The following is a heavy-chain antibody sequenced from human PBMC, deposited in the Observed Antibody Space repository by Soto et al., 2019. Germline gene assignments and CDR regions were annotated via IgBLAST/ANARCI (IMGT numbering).Heavy chain of an antibody. Sequence: EVQMMESGGNLVHPGGSLRLSCVVSGFSVTSHYMNWVRQAPGKGLEWVSIIYTGDNRNYADSVRGRFTISRDNSENTLYLQMDRLTVEDTAVYFCARGSGWNRLDYWGLGTLVTVSS. CDR1: GFSVTSHY. CDR3: ARGSGWNRLDY. V-gene: IGHV3-66*01. D-gene: IGHD6-19*01. CDR2: IYTGDNR. J-gene: IGHJ4*02.